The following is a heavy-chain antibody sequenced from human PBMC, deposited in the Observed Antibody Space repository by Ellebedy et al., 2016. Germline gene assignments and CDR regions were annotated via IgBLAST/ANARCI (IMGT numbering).Heavy chain of an antibody. Sequence: SETLSLXXTVSGGSVSGATYYWNWIRQPPGKGLEWIGYVYYSGTPNYNPSLKSRVTISLDRSNNQFSLKLTSVTAADTAVYYCARGYCSGGRCYAYGMDVWGQGTTVTVSS. D-gene: IGHD2-15*01. CDR1: GGSVSGATYY. V-gene: IGHV4-61*01. J-gene: IGHJ6*02. CDR3: ARGYCSGGRCYAYGMDV. CDR2: VYYSGTP.